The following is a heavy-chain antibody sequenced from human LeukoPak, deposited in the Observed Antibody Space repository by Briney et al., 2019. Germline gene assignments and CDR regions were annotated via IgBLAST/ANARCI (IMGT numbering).Heavy chain of an antibody. CDR3: ATRTTRPTSRCSSTSCYYYYYYMDV. V-gene: IGHV1-69*05. CDR1: GGTFISYA. CDR2: IIPIFGTA. D-gene: IGHD2-2*01. Sequence: SVTVSCKASGGTFISYAISWVRQAPGQGLEWMGGIIPIFGTANYAQKFQGRVTITTDESTSTAYMELSSLRSEDTAVYYCATRTTRPTSRCSSTSCYYYYYYMDVWGKGTTVTVSS. J-gene: IGHJ6*03.